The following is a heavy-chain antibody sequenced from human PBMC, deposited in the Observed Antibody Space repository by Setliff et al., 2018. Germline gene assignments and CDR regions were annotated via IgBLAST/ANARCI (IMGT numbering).Heavy chain of an antibody. CDR2: IYHRGST. Sequence: SETLSLTCTVSGGSISSYYWGWIRQPPGKGLEWIGSIYHRGSTYYNPSLKSRVTISVDTSKNQLSLKLSSVTAADTAVYYCAKVPITKVYFYMDVWGKGTTVNVSS. D-gene: IGHD3-10*01. J-gene: IGHJ6*03. CDR1: GGSISSYY. CDR3: AKVPITKVYFYMDV. V-gene: IGHV4-39*07.